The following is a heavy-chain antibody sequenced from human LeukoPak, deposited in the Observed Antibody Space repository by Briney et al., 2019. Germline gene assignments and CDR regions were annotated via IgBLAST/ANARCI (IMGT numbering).Heavy chain of an antibody. CDR2: INSDGSRT. CDR3: ARAGSYRFDY. J-gene: IGHJ4*02. V-gene: IGHV3-74*01. Sequence: PGGSLRLSCAVSGFTFSSYWLHWVRQAPGMGLEWLSRINSDGSRTDYADSVKGRFTISRDNAKNTLYLQMSSLRDEDTALYFCARAGSYRFDYWGQGTLVTVSS. D-gene: IGHD3-16*02. CDR1: GFTFSSYW.